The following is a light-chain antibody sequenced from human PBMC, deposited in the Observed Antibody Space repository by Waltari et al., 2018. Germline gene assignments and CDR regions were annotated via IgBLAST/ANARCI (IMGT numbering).Light chain of an antibody. V-gene: IGLV2-14*01. CDR3: SSYTRSTTCV. CDR1: SRDVGAYNY. J-gene: IGLJ1*01. CDR2: EVG. Sequence: QSALTQPASVSGSPGQSITISCTGTSRDVGAYNYVPWSQQHPGQAPKLLISEVGNRPSGVANRLSGSKSGNTASLTISGLQAEDEADYYCSSYTRSTTCVFGTGTKVTVL.